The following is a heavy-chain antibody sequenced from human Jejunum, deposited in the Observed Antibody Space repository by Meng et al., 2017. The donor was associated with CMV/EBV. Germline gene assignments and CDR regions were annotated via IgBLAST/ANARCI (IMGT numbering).Heavy chain of an antibody. Sequence: FTFSGYGMSGVRQAPGKGLEWVANIKQDGSEKYYVDSVKGRFTISRDNAKNSLYLQMNSLRAEDTAVYYCTRNLGAAFWSGYAFDFWGQGTLVTVSS. CDR3: TRNLGAAFWSGYAFDF. D-gene: IGHD3-3*01. V-gene: IGHV3-7*01. CDR2: IKQDGSEK. CDR1: FTFSGYG. J-gene: IGHJ4*02.